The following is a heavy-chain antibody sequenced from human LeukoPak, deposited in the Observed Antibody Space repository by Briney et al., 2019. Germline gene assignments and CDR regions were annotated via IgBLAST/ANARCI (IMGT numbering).Heavy chain of an antibody. D-gene: IGHD3-9*01. CDR2: IGPNGAST. V-gene: IGHV3-64D*06. J-gene: IGHJ4*02. CDR3: VKDLTGTWSFDY. Sequence: GGSLRLSCSTSGFTFSNHFMHWVRQAPGKGLEYVSSIGPNGASTLYADSVKGRFTISRDNTKNALYLQLTSLRLEDTALYYCVKDLTGTWSFDYWGQGTLVTVSS. CDR1: GFTFSNHF.